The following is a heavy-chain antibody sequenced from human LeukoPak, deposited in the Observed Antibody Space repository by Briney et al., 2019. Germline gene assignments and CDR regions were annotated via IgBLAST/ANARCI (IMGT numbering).Heavy chain of an antibody. Sequence: SETLSLTCTVSGGSISSYYWSWIRQPPGKGLEWIGYIYYSGRTNNNPSLKSRVTVSVDTSKNRFSLRLTSVTAADTAVYYCARHNDFGDYAIEYWGLGTLVTVFS. V-gene: IGHV4-59*08. CDR2: IYYSGRT. J-gene: IGHJ4*02. CDR3: ARHNDFGDYAIEY. CDR1: GGSISSYY. D-gene: IGHD4-17*01.